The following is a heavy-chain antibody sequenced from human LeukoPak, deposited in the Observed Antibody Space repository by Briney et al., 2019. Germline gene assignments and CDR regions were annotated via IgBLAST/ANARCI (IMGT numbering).Heavy chain of an antibody. CDR1: GFTFSSYW. Sequence: GGSLRLSCAASGFTFSSYWMSWVRQAPGKGLEWVSVIYSGGSTYYADSVKGRFTISRDNSKNTLYLQMNSLRAEDTAVYYCARDRGVDAFDIWGQGTMVTVSS. J-gene: IGHJ3*02. V-gene: IGHV3-66*01. CDR2: IYSGGST. CDR3: ARDRGVDAFDI.